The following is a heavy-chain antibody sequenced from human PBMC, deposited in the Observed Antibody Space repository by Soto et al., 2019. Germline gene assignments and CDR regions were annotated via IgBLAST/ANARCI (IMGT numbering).Heavy chain of an antibody. CDR2: ISYDGSNK. J-gene: IGHJ4*02. V-gene: IGHV3-30*18. Sequence: QVQLVESGGGVVQPGRSLRLSCAASGFTFSSYGMHWVRQAPGKGLEWVAVISYDGSNKYYADSVKGRFTISRDNSKNTLYLQMNSLRAEDTAVYYCAKDYYYDSSGYYAYDYWGQGTLVTVSS. CDR1: GFTFSSYG. D-gene: IGHD3-22*01. CDR3: AKDYYYDSSGYYAYDY.